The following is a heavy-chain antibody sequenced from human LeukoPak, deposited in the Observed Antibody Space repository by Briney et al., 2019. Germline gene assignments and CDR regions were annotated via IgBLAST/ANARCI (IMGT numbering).Heavy chain of an antibody. CDR2: GFHIGMT. D-gene: IGHD3-22*01. V-gene: IGHV4-38-2*01. CDR1: GYHLSSGYY. CDR3: VRYTSKGQPPMIRVAFPDH. J-gene: IGHJ4*01. Sequence: MSSETLSLTCAVSGYHLSSGYYWGWLRQPLGKGLQWIGSGFHIGMTYHNPSLKSRVTISLDTSRNEVSLKLNSMTAADTAVYFCVRYTSKGQPPMIRVAFPDHWGRGTLVTVSS.